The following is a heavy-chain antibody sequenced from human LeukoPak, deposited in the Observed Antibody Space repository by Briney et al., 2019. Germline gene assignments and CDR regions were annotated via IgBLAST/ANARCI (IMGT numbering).Heavy chain of an antibody. CDR1: GFSLNNYA. Sequence: GGSVRLSCAASGFSLNNYAMNWARQATGKGLEWVSAISASGGTTYNSDSVKGRFTISRDSAKNTLYLQINSLRAEDSAVYYCAKASSSWYSDFDYWGRGTLVTVSS. CDR2: ISASGGTT. J-gene: IGHJ4*02. V-gene: IGHV3-23*01. D-gene: IGHD6-13*01. CDR3: AKASSSWYSDFDY.